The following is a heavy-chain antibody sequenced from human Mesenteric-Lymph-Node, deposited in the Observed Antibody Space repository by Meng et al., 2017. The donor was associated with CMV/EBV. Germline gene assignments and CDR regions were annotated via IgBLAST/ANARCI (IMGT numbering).Heavy chain of an antibody. CDR1: GFIFSSSG. CDR2: IRHHGFNK. Sequence: CAASGFIFSSSGMYWVRQAPGKGLEWVAFIRHHGFNKYYADSVKGRFAISRDNSKNILYLQMNSLGGDDTAVYYCAKGAEYNYGRLDIWGQGTLVTVSS. D-gene: IGHD5-18*01. J-gene: IGHJ4*02. CDR3: AKGAEYNYGRLDI. V-gene: IGHV3-30*02.